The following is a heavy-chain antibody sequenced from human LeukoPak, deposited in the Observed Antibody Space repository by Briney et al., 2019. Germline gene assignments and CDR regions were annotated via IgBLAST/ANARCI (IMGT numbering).Heavy chain of an antibody. D-gene: IGHD5-18*01. CDR1: GFTFSSYS. V-gene: IGHV3-21*01. CDR3: ARDRYSYGPPNFDY. J-gene: IGHJ4*02. CDR2: ISSTSTYI. Sequence: PGGSLRLSCAASGFTFSSYSMNWVRQAPGKGLEWVSSISSTSTYIYYADSVKGRFTISRDNAKNSLYLQMNSLRAEDTAVYYCARDRYSYGPPNFDYWGQGTLVTVSS.